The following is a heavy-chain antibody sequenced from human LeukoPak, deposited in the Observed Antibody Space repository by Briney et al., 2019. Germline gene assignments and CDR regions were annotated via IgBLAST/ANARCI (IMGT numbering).Heavy chain of an antibody. Sequence: QPGGTLRLSCAASGFTFDDYAMHWVRQAPGKGLEWVSLISWDGGSTYYADSVKGRFTISRDNSKNSLYLQMNSLRAEDTALYYCAILAAAGTFDYWGQGTLVTVSS. CDR2: ISWDGGST. CDR1: GFTFDDYA. CDR3: AILAAAGTFDY. V-gene: IGHV3-43D*03. J-gene: IGHJ4*02. D-gene: IGHD6-13*01.